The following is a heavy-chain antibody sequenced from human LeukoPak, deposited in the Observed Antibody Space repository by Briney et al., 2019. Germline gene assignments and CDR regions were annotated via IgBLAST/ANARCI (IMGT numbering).Heavy chain of an antibody. D-gene: IGHD6-13*01. CDR3: ARDDPPGIAAAEGAWFDP. Sequence: PSETLSLTCTVSGYSISSGYYWGWIRQPPGKGLEWIGSIYYSGSTYYNPSLKSRVTISVDTPKNQFSLKLSSVTAADTAVYYCARDDPPGIAAAEGAWFDPWGQGTLVTVSS. CDR2: IYYSGST. J-gene: IGHJ5*02. CDR1: GYSISSGYY. V-gene: IGHV4-38-2*02.